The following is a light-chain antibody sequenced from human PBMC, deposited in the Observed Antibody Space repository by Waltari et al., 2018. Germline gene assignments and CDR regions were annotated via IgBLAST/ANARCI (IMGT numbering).Light chain of an antibody. CDR2: DAS. Sequence: EIVMTQSPATLSVSPGERATLSCRASQSISSNLAWYQHRPGQAPRLLIYDASTRATGIPARFSGSGSGTEFTLTISSLQSEDFALYYCQKYNSAPLTFGGGTKVEIK. CDR3: QKYNSAPLT. J-gene: IGKJ4*01. CDR1: QSISSN. V-gene: IGKV3-15*01.